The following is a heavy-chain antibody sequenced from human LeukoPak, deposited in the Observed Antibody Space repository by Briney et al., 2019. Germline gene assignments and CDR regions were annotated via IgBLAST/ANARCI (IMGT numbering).Heavy chain of an antibody. Sequence: ASVKVSCKASGYTFTSYGISWVRQAPGQGLEWMGWISAYNGNTNYAQKLQGRVTMTTDTSTSTAYVELRSLRSDDTAVYYCARVKGDWNYGTVYYFDYWGQGTLVTVSS. CDR1: GYTFTSYG. J-gene: IGHJ4*02. CDR2: ISAYNGNT. D-gene: IGHD1-7*01. CDR3: ARVKGDWNYGTVYYFDY. V-gene: IGHV1-18*01.